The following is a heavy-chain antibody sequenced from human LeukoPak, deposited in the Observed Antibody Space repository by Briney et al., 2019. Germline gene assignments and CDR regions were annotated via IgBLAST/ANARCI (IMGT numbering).Heavy chain of an antibody. CDR3: AREDTAMALVDY. CDR1: GFTFSSYA. Sequence: GGSLRLSCAASGFTFSSYAMHWVRQAPGKGLEWVAVISYDGSNKYYADSVKGRFTISRDNSKNTLYLQMNSLRAEDTAVYYCAREDTAMALVDYWGQRTLVTVSS. CDR2: ISYDGSNK. D-gene: IGHD5-18*01. V-gene: IGHV3-30-3*01. J-gene: IGHJ4*02.